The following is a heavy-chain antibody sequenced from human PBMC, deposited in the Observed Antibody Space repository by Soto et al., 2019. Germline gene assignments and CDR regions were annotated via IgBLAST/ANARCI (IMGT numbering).Heavy chain of an antibody. CDR3: ARRGMVGDYYYYGMDV. Sequence: EVQLVQSGAEVKKPGESLRISCKGSGYSFTSYWISWVRQMPGKGLEWMGRIDPSDSYTNYSPSFQGHVTISADKSISTAYLQWSSLKASDTAMYYCARRGMVGDYYYYGMDVWGQGTTVTVSS. D-gene: IGHD3-10*01. CDR1: GYSFTSYW. CDR2: IDPSDSYT. V-gene: IGHV5-10-1*03. J-gene: IGHJ6*02.